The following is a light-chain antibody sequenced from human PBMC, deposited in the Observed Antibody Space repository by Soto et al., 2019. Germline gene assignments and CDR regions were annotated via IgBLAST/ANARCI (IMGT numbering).Light chain of an antibody. CDR3: LQYTSYST. Sequence: DLQMTPSPSTLSASVGDRVTITCRASQSISDWLAWYQQKPGKAPKLLIYRASSLESGVPSRFSGGGSGTEFTLTISSLQPDDFATYYCLQYTSYSTFGQGTKLDIK. CDR1: QSISDW. CDR2: RAS. J-gene: IGKJ2*01. V-gene: IGKV1-5*03.